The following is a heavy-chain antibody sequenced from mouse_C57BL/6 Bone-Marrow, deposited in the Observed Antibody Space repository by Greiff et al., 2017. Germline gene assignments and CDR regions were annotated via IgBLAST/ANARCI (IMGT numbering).Heavy chain of an antibody. CDR1: GFSFNTYA. V-gene: IGHV10-1*01. Sequence: EADGGLVQPKGSLKLSCAASGFSFNTYAMNWVRQAPGKGLEWVARIRSKSNNYATYYADSVKDRFTISRDDSESMLYLQMNNLKTEDTAMYYCVRNPKLLRRFAYWGQGTLVTVSA. D-gene: IGHD1-1*01. CDR3: VRNPKLLRRFAY. J-gene: IGHJ3*01. CDR2: IRSKSNNYAT.